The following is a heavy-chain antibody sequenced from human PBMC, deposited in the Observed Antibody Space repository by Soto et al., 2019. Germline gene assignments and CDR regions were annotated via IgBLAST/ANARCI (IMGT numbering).Heavy chain of an antibody. CDR3: ARSTEWNAFDL. CDR1: GFTVIRDY. V-gene: IGHV3-53*02. CDR2: IYSGGTT. J-gene: IGHJ3*01. Sequence: EEQLVETGGGLIQPGGSLRLSCAVSGFTVIRDYMNWVRQAPGKGLEWVSVIYSGGTTYHADSVKGRLTIAIDNSGNTLFLQRNSLRAEDTSMYYCARSTEWNAFDLWGQGTMVTVSS. D-gene: IGHD3-3*01.